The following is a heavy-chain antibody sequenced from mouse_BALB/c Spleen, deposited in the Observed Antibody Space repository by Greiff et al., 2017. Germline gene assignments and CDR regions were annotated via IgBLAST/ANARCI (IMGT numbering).Heavy chain of an antibody. D-gene: IGHD2-1*01. CDR3: ARGAYGNYDFAY. Sequence: EVKVVESGGGLVQPGGSLKLSCAASGFTFSSYGMSWVRQTPDKRLELVATINSNGGSTYYPDSVKGRFTISRDNAKNTLYLQMSSLKSEDTAMYYCARGAYGNYDFAYWGQGTLVTVSA. CDR2: INSNGGST. J-gene: IGHJ3*01. V-gene: IGHV5-6-3*01. CDR1: GFTFSSYG.